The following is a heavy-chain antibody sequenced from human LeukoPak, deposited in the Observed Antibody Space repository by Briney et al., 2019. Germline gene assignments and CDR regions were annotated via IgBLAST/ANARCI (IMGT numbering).Heavy chain of an antibody. V-gene: IGHV3-48*01. D-gene: IGHD3-22*01. CDR2: ISSSSSTI. J-gene: IGHJ4*02. CDR3: ARVRGHYYDSSGYQPPGLFDY. CDR1: GFTFSSYS. Sequence: PGGSLRLSCAASGFTFSSYSINWVRQAPGKGLEWVSYISSSSSTIYYADSVKGRFTISRDNAKNSLYLQMNSLRAEDTAVYYCARVRGHYYDSSGYQPPGLFDYWGQGTLVTVSS.